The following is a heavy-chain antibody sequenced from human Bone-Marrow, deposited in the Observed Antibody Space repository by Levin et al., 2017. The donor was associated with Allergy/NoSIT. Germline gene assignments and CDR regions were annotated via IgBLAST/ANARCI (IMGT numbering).Heavy chain of an antibody. CDR2: IKSQTDGGTT. J-gene: IGHJ5*02. D-gene: IGHD2-21*01. CDR1: GFSLTDAW. V-gene: IGHV3-15*01. Sequence: PGGSLRLSCAASGFSLTDAWMSWVRQAPGKGLEWVGRIKSQTDGGTTDYAAPVKDRFTLSRDDSKNVLYLQMTSLKREDTAVYSCTRDESCSGGVCYSYNWFDPWGQGTRVTVSS. CDR3: TRDESCSGGVCYSYNWFDP.